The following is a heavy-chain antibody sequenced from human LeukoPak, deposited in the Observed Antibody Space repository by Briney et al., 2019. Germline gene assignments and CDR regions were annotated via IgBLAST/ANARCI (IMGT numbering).Heavy chain of an antibody. CDR2: VYTTGST. Sequence: SETLPLTCAVYGGSFSGYYWSWIRQPAGKGLEWIGRVYTTGSTNYNPSLKSRVTISLDTSKNQFSLKLSSVTAADTAVYYCARGYDWNYILAHWGRGTLVTVSS. J-gene: IGHJ4*02. D-gene: IGHD1-7*01. V-gene: IGHV4-59*10. CDR3: ARGYDWNYILAH. CDR1: GGSFSGYY.